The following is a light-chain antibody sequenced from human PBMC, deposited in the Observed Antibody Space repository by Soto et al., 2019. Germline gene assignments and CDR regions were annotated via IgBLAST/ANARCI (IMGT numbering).Light chain of an antibody. J-gene: IGKJ1*01. CDR1: HNIYSN. Sequence: EIVLTQSPATLSVSPGERATLSCRASHNIYSNVALYQQRPGQAPRLLIYRASTRATGIPARLSGSGSGTEFTLTISSLQSEDFTVYSWLQYHNLWAFGQGTKVDIK. CDR3: LQYHNLWA. V-gene: IGKV3-15*01. CDR2: RAS.